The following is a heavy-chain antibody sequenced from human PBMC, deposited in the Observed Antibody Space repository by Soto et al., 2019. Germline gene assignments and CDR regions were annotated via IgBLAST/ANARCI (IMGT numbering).Heavy chain of an antibody. CDR3: ARSIKIFGVVSVAEYMDV. CDR1: GYTFTSYG. V-gene: IGHV1-18*01. CDR2: ISAYNGNT. J-gene: IGHJ6*02. D-gene: IGHD3-3*01. Sequence: GASVKVSCKASGYTFTSYGISWVRQAPGQGLEWMGWISAYNGNTNYAQKLQGRVTMTTDTSTSTAYMELRSLRSDDTAVYYCARSIKIFGVVSVAEYMDVWGQGTTVTVSS.